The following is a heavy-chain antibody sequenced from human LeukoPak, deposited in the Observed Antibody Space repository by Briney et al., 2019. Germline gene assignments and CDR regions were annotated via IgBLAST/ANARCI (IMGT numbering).Heavy chain of an antibody. CDR3: AHHGDYDFWSGYFDY. CDR2: IIPIFGTA. D-gene: IGHD3-3*01. J-gene: IGHJ4*02. Sequence: SVKVSCKASGGTFSSYAISWVRQAPGQGLEWMGGIIPIFGTANYAQKFQGRVTITADESTSTAYMELSSLRSEDTAVYYCAHHGDYDFWSGYFDYWGQGTLVTVSS. CDR1: GGTFSSYA. V-gene: IGHV1-69*01.